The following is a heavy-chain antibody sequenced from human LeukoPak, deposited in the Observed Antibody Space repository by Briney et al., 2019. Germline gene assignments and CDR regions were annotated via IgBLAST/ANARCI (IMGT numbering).Heavy chain of an antibody. CDR3: ARGYDYVWGSQSPHFDY. D-gene: IGHD3-16*01. V-gene: IGHV1-8*01. CDR2: MNPNSGNT. Sequence: ASVKDSCKASGYTFTSYDINWVRQATGQGLEWMGWMNPNSGNTGYAQKFQGRVTMTRNTSISTAYMELSSLRSEDTAVYYCARGYDYVWGSQSPHFDYWGQGTLVTVSS. J-gene: IGHJ4*02. CDR1: GYTFTSYD.